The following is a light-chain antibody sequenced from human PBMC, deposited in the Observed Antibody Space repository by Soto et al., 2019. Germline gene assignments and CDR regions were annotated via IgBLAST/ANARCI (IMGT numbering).Light chain of an antibody. Sequence: VLTQSPGTLSLSPGERATLSCRASQSVTNNFLGWYQQRPGQAPRLLIYGASRRAAAIPARFSASGSGTDFILTITTLEPEDSAVYVCQQFGSSPRTFGQGTKVDIK. CDR3: QQFGSSPRT. CDR2: GAS. V-gene: IGKV3-20*01. J-gene: IGKJ1*01. CDR1: QSVTNNF.